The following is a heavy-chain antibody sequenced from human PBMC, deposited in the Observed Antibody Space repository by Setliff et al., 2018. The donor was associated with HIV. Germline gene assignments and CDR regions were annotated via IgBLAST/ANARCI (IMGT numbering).Heavy chain of an antibody. CDR1: GYTLTTFG. CDR2: IHTEQGFP. V-gene: IGHV7-4-1*02. J-gene: IGHJ3*02. CDR3: AADRHAFDI. Sequence: ASVKVSCKASGYTLTTFGISWVRQAPGRGLEWMGWIHTEQGFPMYAQGFTGRFVFSLDPSVNTAYLQINSLTPDDGGVYYCAADRHAFDIWGQGTVVTVSS.